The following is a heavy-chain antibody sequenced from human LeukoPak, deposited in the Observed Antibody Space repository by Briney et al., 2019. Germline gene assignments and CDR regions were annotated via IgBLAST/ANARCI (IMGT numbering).Heavy chain of an antibody. CDR1: GYSISSGYY. Sequence: SETLSLTCAVSGYSISSGYYWGWIRQPPGKGLEWIGSIYHSGSTYYNPSLKSRVTISVDTSKNQFSLKLSSVTAADTAVYYCARGGFRVDPDYWGQGTLVTVSS. CDR3: ARGGFRVDPDY. CDR2: IYHSGST. V-gene: IGHV4-38-2*01. J-gene: IGHJ4*02.